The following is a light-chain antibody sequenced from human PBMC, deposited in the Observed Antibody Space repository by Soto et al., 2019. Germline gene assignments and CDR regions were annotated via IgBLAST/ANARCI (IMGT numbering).Light chain of an antibody. CDR3: CSYAGSPYV. J-gene: IGLJ1*01. CDR2: DVS. CDR1: SSDVGRYNY. Sequence: QSALTQTRSVSGSPGQSVTISCTGTSSDVGRYNYVSWYQHHPGKAPKLMIYDVSTRPSGVPDRFSGSKSGTTASLTISGLQAEDEADYYCCSYAGSPYVFGTGTKVTVL. V-gene: IGLV2-11*01.